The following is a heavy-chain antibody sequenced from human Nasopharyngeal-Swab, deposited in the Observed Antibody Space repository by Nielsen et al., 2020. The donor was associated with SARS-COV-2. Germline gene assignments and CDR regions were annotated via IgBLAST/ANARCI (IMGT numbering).Heavy chain of an antibody. J-gene: IGHJ3*02. V-gene: IGHV3-23*01. CDR2: ISGSGGST. D-gene: IGHD4-11*01. Sequence: WIRRPAGKGLEWVSAISGSGGSTYYADSVKGRFTISRDNSKNTLYLQMNSLRAEDTAVYYCATKVTRDAFDIWGQGTMVTVSS. CDR3: ATKVTRDAFDI.